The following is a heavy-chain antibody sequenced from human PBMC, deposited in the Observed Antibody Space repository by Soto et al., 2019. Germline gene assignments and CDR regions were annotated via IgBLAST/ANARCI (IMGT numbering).Heavy chain of an antibody. CDR2: IWYDGSNK. Sequence: SLRLSCAASGFTFSSYGMHWVRQAPGKGLEWVAVIWYDGSNKYYADSVKGRFTISRDNSKNTLYLQMNSLRAEDTAVYYCARDLWGGPDYYYYYGMDVWGQGTTVTVSS. V-gene: IGHV3-33*01. CDR1: GFTFSSYG. D-gene: IGHD3-16*01. J-gene: IGHJ6*02. CDR3: ARDLWGGPDYYYYYGMDV.